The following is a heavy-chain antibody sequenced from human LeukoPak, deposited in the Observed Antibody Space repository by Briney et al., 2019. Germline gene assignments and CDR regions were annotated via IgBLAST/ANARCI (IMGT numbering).Heavy chain of an antibody. CDR1: GGSFSGYY. D-gene: IGHD3-3*01. CDR2: INHSGST. Sequence: PSETLSLTCAVYGGSFSGYYWSWIRQPPGKGLEWIGEINHSGSTNYNPSLKSRVTISVDTSKNQFSLKLSSVTAADTAVYYCAIGRHSDFWSGYYTGSWFDPWGQGTLVTVSS. V-gene: IGHV4-34*01. J-gene: IGHJ5*02. CDR3: AIGRHSDFWSGYYTGSWFDP.